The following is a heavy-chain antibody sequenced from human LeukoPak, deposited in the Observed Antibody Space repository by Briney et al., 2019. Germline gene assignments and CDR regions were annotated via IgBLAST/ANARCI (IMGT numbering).Heavy chain of an antibody. V-gene: IGHV3-30*18. J-gene: IGHJ4*02. D-gene: IGHD6-19*01. CDR1: GFTFSDYG. Sequence: PGGSLRLSCAASGFTFSDYGMHWVRQAPGKGLEWVAVLSNDGSYKNYADSVQGRFTISRDNSKTTLFLQMDSLTADDTAVYYCAKVGDGRWLAFDYWGQGTLVTVSS. CDR2: LSNDGSYK. CDR3: AKVGDGRWLAFDY.